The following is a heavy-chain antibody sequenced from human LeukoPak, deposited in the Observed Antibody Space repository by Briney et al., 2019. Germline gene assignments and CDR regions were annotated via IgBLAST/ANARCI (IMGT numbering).Heavy chain of an antibody. D-gene: IGHD3-3*01. Sequence: GGSLRLSCAASGFNYSSYTMNWVRQAPGMGLEWLSYISASRGITYYADSVKGRFTISRDNAKNSLYLQMNSLRAEDTAVYYCVRASLASGVVVYYYYYLDVWGKGTTVTVSS. CDR3: VRASLASGVVVYYYYYLDV. CDR2: ISASRGIT. V-gene: IGHV3-48*01. J-gene: IGHJ6*03. CDR1: GFNYSSYT.